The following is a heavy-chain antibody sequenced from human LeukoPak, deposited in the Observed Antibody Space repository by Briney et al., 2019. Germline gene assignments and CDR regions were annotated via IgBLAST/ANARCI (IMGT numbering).Heavy chain of an antibody. V-gene: IGHV4-39*07. CDR1: GGSISSSSYY. CDR3: ARGVLADSSVDY. D-gene: IGHD3-22*01. CDR2: IYYSGST. Sequence: SETLSLTCTVSGGSISSSSYYWGWIHQPPGKGLEWIGSIYYSGSTYYNPSLKSRVTISVDTSKNQFSLKLSSVTAADTAVYYCARGVLADSSVDYWGQGTLVTVSS. J-gene: IGHJ4*02.